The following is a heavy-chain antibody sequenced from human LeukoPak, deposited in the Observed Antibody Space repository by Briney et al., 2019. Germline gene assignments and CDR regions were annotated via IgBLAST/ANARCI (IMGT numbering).Heavy chain of an antibody. CDR3: ARWAGYSISWHYFNY. CDR2: VHPGDSDI. Sequence: GESLKISCKGSGYTFTSYWIGWVRQMPGKGLERMGSVHPGDSDIRYSPSFQGLVTISADKSISTAYLQWSSLRASDTAMYYCARWAGYSISWHYFNYWGQGTLVTVSS. V-gene: IGHV5-51*01. CDR1: GYTFTSYW. D-gene: IGHD6-13*01. J-gene: IGHJ4*02.